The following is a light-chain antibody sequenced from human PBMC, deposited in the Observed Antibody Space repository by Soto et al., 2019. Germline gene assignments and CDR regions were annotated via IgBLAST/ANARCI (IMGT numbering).Light chain of an antibody. V-gene: IGKV3-11*01. CDR1: QSVISF. Sequence: EIVLTQSPATLSLSPGERATLSCMASQSVISFLAWYQHKPGQAPMLLIYDAFNRATGIPARFNGSGSGTYFTLTRSSLVSEDFAVYHGQRRSSSPPSHRFGGGTKGDI. CDR3: QRRSSSPPSHR. J-gene: IGKJ4*01. CDR2: DAF.